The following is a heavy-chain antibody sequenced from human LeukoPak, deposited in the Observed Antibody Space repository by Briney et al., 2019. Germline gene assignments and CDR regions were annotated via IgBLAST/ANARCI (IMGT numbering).Heavy chain of an antibody. CDR1: GRSHSSYY. CDR2: IYYSGST. V-gene: IGHV4-59*01. CDR3: ARDSSPTQY. J-gene: IGHJ4*02. Sequence: SETLSLTCTVSGRSHSSYYWSWLRQPPGKGLECIGYIYYSGSTNYNPSLTSRVTISVDTSKNQFSQKLSSVTAADTAVYYCARDSSPTQYWGQGTLVTVSS.